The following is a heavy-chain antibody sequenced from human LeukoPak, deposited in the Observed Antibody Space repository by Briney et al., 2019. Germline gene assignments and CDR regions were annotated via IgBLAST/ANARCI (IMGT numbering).Heavy chain of an antibody. CDR1: GFTFSSYS. CDR2: ISSSSSYI. Sequence: GGSLRLSCAASGFTFSSYSMNWVRQAPGKGLEWVSSISSSSSYIYYADSVKGRFTISRDNAKNSLYLQMNSLRAEDTAVYYCSRRYCSSTNCYAFDDWGQGTLVTVSS. J-gene: IGHJ4*02. D-gene: IGHD2-2*01. V-gene: IGHV3-21*01. CDR3: SRRYCSSTNCYAFDD.